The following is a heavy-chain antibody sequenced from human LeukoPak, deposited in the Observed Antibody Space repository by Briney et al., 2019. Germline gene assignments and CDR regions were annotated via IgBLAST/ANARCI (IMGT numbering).Heavy chain of an antibody. V-gene: IGHV3-23*01. CDR1: GFTFDDYG. CDR2: ISGSGGST. CDR3: AKMPVSYSSGWSNFDY. D-gene: IGHD6-19*01. J-gene: IGHJ4*02. Sequence: GGSLRLSCAASGFTFDDYGMSWVRQAPGKGLEWVSGISGSGGSTYYADSVKGRFTISRDNSKNTLYLQLNSLRAEDTAVYYCAKMPVSYSSGWSNFDYWGQGTLVTVSS.